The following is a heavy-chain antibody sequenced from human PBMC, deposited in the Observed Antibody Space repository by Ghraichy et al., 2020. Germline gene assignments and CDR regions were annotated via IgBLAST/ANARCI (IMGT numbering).Heavy chain of an antibody. CDR1: GFTVSRNY. Sequence: GALRLSCAASGFTVSRNYMTWVRQAPGKGLEFVSIIYGGGSTHYADSVKGRFTISRDNSKSTLYLQMNSLRPEDTAVYYCGVYPGYWGQGSLVTVSS. CDR2: IYGGGST. CDR3: GVYPGY. J-gene: IGHJ4*02. V-gene: IGHV3-66*02. D-gene: IGHD2/OR15-2a*01.